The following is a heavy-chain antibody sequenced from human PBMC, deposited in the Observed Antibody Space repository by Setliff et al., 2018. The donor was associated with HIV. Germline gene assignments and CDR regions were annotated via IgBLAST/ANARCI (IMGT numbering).Heavy chain of an antibody. CDR3: TRYGSGGSAGNNYYYNYMDV. CDR1: GFTFSSYA. J-gene: IGHJ6*03. V-gene: IGHV3-30*04. Sequence: GGSLRLSCAASGFTFSSYAMHWVRQAPGKGLEWVAVIWYDGSNKYYADSVKGRFTISRDNSKNTLFLQMNSLRPEDTAVYYCTRYGSGGSAGNNYYYNYMDVWGKGTTVTISS. D-gene: IGHD3-10*01. CDR2: IWYDGSNK.